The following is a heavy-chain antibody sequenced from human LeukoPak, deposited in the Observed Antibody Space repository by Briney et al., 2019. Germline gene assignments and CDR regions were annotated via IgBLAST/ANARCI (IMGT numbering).Heavy chain of an antibody. CDR1: GFTFDDYA. J-gene: IGHJ4*02. D-gene: IGHD3-22*01. V-gene: IGHV3-9*01. CDR3: AKPRYYYDSSGYLDY. Sequence: PGGSLRLSCAASGFTFDDYAMPWVRQAPGKGLEWVSGISWNSGSIGYADSVKGRFTISRDNAKNSLYLQMNSLRAEDTALYYCAKPRYYYDSSGYLDYWGQGTLVTVSS. CDR2: ISWNSGSI.